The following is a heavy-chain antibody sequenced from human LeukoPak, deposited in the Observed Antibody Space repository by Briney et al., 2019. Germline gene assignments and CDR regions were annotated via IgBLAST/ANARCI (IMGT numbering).Heavy chain of an antibody. J-gene: IGHJ5*02. Sequence: PSETLSLTCAVSDYSISSIYYWGWIRQPPAKGLEWVGSIYHSGSTYYNPSLKSRVTISVDTSKNQFSLKLSSVTAADTAVYYCARRYYVSSGYQGVWFDPSGPGTLVTVSS. V-gene: IGHV4-38-2*01. CDR2: IYHSGST. CDR1: DYSISSIYY. CDR3: ARRYYVSSGYQGVWFDP. D-gene: IGHD3-22*01.